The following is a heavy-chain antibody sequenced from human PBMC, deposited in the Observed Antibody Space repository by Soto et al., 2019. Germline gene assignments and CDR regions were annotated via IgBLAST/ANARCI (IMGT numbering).Heavy chain of an antibody. CDR3: ARPRGSGGDLGMDV. CDR2: INPSGGST. D-gene: IGHD2-21*02. CDR1: AYTFTSPY. V-gene: IGHV1-46*01. J-gene: IGHJ6*01. Sequence: APVKRACKAAAYTFTSPYMHRVRQPLVQGLEWMGIINPSGGSTSYAQKFQGRVTMHRDQSTSTAYMELSSLRSEDTAVSYCARPRGSGGDLGMDVRAQGPTVTV.